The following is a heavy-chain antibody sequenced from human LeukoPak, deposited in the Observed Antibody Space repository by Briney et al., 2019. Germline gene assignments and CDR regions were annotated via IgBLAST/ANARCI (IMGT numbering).Heavy chain of an antibody. CDR3: AGGVSGSYLGSVDY. CDR2: IGGSRSVI. D-gene: IGHD1-26*01. J-gene: IGHJ4*02. V-gene: IGHV3-48*04. CDR1: GFTFSSYA. Sequence: GSLRLSCAASGFTFSSYAMHWVRQAPGRGLEWVSYIGGSRSVIYYADSVKGRFTISRDNAKNSLYLQMNSLRAEDTAVYYCAGGVSGSYLGSVDYWGQGTLVTVSS.